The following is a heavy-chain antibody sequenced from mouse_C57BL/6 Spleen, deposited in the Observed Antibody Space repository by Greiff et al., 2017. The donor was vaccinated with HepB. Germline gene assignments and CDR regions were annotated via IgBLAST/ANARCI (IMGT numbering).Heavy chain of an antibody. CDR3: ARKGTSYDYDVYYAMDY. CDR2: IWTGGGT. J-gene: IGHJ4*01. D-gene: IGHD2-4*01. Sequence: VMLVESGPGLVAPSQRLSITCTVSGFSLTSYAISWVRQPPGKGLEWLGVIWTGGGTNYNSALKSRLSISKDNSKSQVFLKMNSLQTDDTARYYCARKGTSYDYDVYYAMDYWGQGTSVTVSS. V-gene: IGHV2-9-1*01. CDR1: GFSLTSYA.